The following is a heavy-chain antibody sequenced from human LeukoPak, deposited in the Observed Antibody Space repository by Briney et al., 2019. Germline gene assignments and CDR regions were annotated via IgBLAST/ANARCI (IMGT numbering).Heavy chain of an antibody. CDR3: ARDNTGNYAPDY. V-gene: IGHV1-46*01. CDR2: INPSGGST. J-gene: IGHJ4*02. CDR1: VYTFTSYY. Sequence: ASVKVSFKASVYTFTSYYMHWVRQAPGQGLEWMGIINPSGGSTSYAQKFQGRVTMTRDTSTSTVYMELISLRSEDTAVYYCARDNTGNYAPDYWGQGTLVTVSS. D-gene: IGHD1-7*01.